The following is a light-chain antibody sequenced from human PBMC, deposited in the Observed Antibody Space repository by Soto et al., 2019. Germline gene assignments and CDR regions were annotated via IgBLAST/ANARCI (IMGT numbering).Light chain of an antibody. CDR1: QNVINN. V-gene: IGKV3-15*01. CDR2: AAS. Sequence: EIVMTQSPATLSVSPGERATLSCRASQNVINNLAWYQHKPGQAPRLLIYAASTRATGIPARFSGSGSGTEFTLTISSLQSEDFAVYYCQQYNNWPPYAFAQGTKLDIK. J-gene: IGKJ2*01. CDR3: QQYNNWPPYA.